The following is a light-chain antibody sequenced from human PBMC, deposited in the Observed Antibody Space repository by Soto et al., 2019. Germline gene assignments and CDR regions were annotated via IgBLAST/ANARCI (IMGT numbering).Light chain of an antibody. V-gene: IGKV3-20*01. CDR2: DAS. Sequence: EVSFTQAPGTLSFSPGEGATLFCRSSQSISSNYLARYRQKFGQAPRLVIYDASSRATGIPDRFSGSESGADFTLTISRLEPEDFAVYYCQQYGTSPRTFGQGTKVDIK. CDR3: QQYGTSPRT. J-gene: IGKJ2*01. CDR1: QSISSNY.